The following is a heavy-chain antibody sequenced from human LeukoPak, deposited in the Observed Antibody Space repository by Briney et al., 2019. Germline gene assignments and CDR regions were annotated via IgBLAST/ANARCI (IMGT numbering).Heavy chain of an antibody. J-gene: IGHJ5*02. D-gene: IGHD6-13*01. CDR2: ISAYNGNT. CDR3: ASDRRDQQLVGNWFDP. V-gene: IGHV1-18*01. CDR1: GYTFTSYG. Sequence: ASVKVSCKASGYTFTSYGISWVRQAPGQGLEWMGWISAYNGNTNYAQKLQGRVTMTTDTSTSTAYMELRSLRSDDTAVYYCASDRRDQQLVGNWFDPWGQGTLVTVSS.